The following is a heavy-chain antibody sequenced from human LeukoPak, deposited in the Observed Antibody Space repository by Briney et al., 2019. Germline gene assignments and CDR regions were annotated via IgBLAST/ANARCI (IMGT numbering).Heavy chain of an antibody. CDR1: AGSIITYY. Sequence: PSETLSLTCTVAAGSIITYYWSWSRHPAGNGRELSVRIYTSGTTNYNPSLQSRVPMSVDTSKNQFPLKLSSVTAADPAVYYCARDFYHYLMEVWAKGTAVSVSS. J-gene: IGHJ6*03. CDR2: IYTSGTT. CDR3: ARDFYHYLMEV. V-gene: IGHV4-4*07.